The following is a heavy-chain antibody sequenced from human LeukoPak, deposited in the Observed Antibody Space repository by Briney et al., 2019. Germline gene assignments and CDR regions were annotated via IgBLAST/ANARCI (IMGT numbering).Heavy chain of an antibody. Sequence: ASVNVSCKVSGYTLTELSMHWVRQAPGKGLEWMGGFDPEDGETIYAQKFQGRVTTTEDTSTDTAYMELSSLRSEDTAVYYCATVKYYYDSSGYYYFDYWGQGTLVTVSS. CDR3: ATVKYYYDSSGYYYFDY. J-gene: IGHJ4*02. CDR1: GYTLTELS. V-gene: IGHV1-24*01. D-gene: IGHD3-22*01. CDR2: FDPEDGET.